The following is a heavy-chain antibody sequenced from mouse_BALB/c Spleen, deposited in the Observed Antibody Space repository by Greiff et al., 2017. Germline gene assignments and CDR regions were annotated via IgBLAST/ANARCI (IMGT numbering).Heavy chain of an antibody. D-gene: IGHD2-1*01. CDR2: ISSGSSTI. CDR3: ARSAYGNSFAY. V-gene: IGHV5-17*02. Sequence: VQLKESGGGLVQPGGSRKLSCAASGFTFSSFGMHWVRQAPEKGLEWVAYISSGSSTIYYADTVKGRFTISRDNPKNTLFLQMTSLRSEDTAMYYCARSAYGNSFAYWGQGTLVTVSA. J-gene: IGHJ3*01. CDR1: GFTFSSFG.